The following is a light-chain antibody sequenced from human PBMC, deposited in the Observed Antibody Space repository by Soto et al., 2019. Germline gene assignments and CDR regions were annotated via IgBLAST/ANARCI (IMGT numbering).Light chain of an antibody. J-gene: IGLJ1*01. CDR2: DVV. V-gene: IGLV2-14*03. CDR3: SSYTSTMTNV. CDR1: SSYVGGFNS. Sequence: SLLTQPASLSGAPGQAITLSCTGTSSYVGGFNSVSWYQLRPGTAPKLILYDVVDRPSGVSYRFSGSKSGNTASLTISGLQAADEADYFCSSYTSTMTNVFGSGTKVTVL.